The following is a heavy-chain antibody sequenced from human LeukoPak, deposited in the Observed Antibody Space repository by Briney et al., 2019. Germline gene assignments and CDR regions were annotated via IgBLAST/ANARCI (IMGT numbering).Heavy chain of an antibody. J-gene: IGHJ3*02. V-gene: IGHV3-21*06. D-gene: IGHD1-14*01. CDR3: AREGNGISSTEAFDI. CDR1: RFTFSSYS. Sequence: GGSLRLSCAASRFTFSSYSMNWVRQSPRKGLEWVSSLSITTHIYYADSVKGRFTISGDNAKNTLYLQMHSLRDEDTAVYYCAREGNGISSTEAFDIWGQGAMVTVSS. CDR2: LSITTHI.